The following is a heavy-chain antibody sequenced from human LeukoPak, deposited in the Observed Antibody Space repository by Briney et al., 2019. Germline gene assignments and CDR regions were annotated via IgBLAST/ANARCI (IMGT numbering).Heavy chain of an antibody. V-gene: IGHV1-69*04. CDR1: GGTFSSYA. J-gene: IGHJ4*02. CDR2: IIPILGIA. Sequence: GASVKVSCKASGGTFSSYAISWVRQAPGQGLEWMGRIIPILGIANYAQKFQGRVTITADKSTSTAYMELSSLRSEDTAVYYCAREYHYYGSGSLLKYYFDYWGQGTLVTVSS. CDR3: AREYHYYGSGSLLKYYFDY. D-gene: IGHD3-10*01.